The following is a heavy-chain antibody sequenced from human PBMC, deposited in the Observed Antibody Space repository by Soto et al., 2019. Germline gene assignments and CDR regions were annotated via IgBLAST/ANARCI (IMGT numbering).Heavy chain of an antibody. D-gene: IGHD5-12*01. CDR2: INPSGGST. Sequence: ASVKVSCKASGYTFTSYYMHWVRQAPGQGLEWMGIINPSGGSTSYAQRGQGRVTMTRDTSTRRGYMELSSLRSEDTAVYYCARDFLMATLTHSYYGMVVWGQGATVAISS. V-gene: IGHV1-46*01. CDR1: GYTFTSYY. J-gene: IGHJ6*02. CDR3: ARDFLMATLTHSYYGMVV.